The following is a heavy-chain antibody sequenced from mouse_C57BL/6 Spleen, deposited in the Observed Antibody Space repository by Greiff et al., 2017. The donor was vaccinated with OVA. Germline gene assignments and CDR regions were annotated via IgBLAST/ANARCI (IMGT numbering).Heavy chain of an antibody. Sequence: QRVESGEGLVKPGGSLKLSCAASGFTFSSYAMSWVRQTPEKRLEWVAYISSGGDYFYYADTVSGRFTISRDNARNTLYLQMSSLKSEDTAMYYCTRGGGNLAWFAYWGQGTLVTVSA. J-gene: IGHJ3*01. CDR2: ISSGGDYF. V-gene: IGHV5-9-1*02. CDR1: GFTFSSYA. CDR3: TRGGGNLAWFAY. D-gene: IGHD2-1*01.